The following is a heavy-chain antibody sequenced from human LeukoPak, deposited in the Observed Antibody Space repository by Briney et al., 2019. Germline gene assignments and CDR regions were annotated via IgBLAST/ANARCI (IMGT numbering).Heavy chain of an antibody. D-gene: IGHD6-6*01. Sequence: SVKVSCKASGGTFSSYAISWVRQAPGQGLEWMGRIIPILGIANYAQKFQGRVTITADKSTSTAYMELSSLRSEDTAVYYCASLIAARSWYYFDYWGQGTLVTVSP. CDR3: ASLIAARSWYYFDY. CDR1: GGTFSSYA. CDR2: IIPILGIA. J-gene: IGHJ4*02. V-gene: IGHV1-69*04.